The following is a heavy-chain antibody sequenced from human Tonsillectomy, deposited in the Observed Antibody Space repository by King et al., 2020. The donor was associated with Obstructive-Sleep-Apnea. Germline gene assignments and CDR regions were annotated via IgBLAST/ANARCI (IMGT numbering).Heavy chain of an antibody. J-gene: IGHJ6*02. D-gene: IGHD3-10*01. Sequence: VQLVQSGAEVKKPGSSVKVSCKASGGTFSSYAISWVRQAPGQGLEWMGGIIPIFGTANYAQKFQGRVTITADESTSTAYMELSSLRSEDTAVYYCAREGYFYGSGGRTYYYGIDVWGQGTTVTVSS. CDR3: AREGYFYGSGGRTYYYGIDV. CDR2: IIPIFGTA. V-gene: IGHV1-69*01. CDR1: GGTFSSYA.